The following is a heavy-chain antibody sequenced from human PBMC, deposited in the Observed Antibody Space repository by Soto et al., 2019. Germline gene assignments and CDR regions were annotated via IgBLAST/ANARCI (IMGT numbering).Heavy chain of an antibody. CDR1: GGSVSDKTYY. CDR3: ARTTAVPNTLRSRYFFDY. V-gene: IGHV4-61*01. CDR2: VYYRGTT. Sequence: SETLSLTCSVSGGSVSDKTYYWSWIRQPPGKRLEWNGYVYYRGTTNYNPSLKSRVTISVDLSKNRFSLRLSSVTTADTALYYCARTTAVPNTLRSRYFFDYWGQGTLVTVSS. J-gene: IGHJ4*02. D-gene: IGHD4-17*01.